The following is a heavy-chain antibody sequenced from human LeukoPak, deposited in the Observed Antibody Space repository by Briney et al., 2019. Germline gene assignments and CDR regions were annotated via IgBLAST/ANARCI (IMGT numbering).Heavy chain of an antibody. D-gene: IGHD2-15*01. Sequence: ASVKVSCKASGYTFTSYYMHWVRQAPGQGLEWMGIINPSGGSTSNAQKFQGRVTMTRDMSTSTVYMELSSLRSEDTAVYYCAGGVGSENYYYYYMDVWGKGTTVTVSS. CDR1: GYTFTSYY. V-gene: IGHV1-46*01. J-gene: IGHJ6*03. CDR2: INPSGGST. CDR3: AGGVGSENYYYYYMDV.